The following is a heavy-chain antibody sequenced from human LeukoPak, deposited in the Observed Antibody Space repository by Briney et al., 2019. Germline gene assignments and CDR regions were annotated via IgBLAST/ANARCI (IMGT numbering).Heavy chain of an antibody. CDR3: ASKFSDHGELRFDY. D-gene: IGHD4-17*01. CDR2: IYYTGTT. V-gene: IGHV4-59*01. CDR1: GDSTNTYF. J-gene: IGHJ4*02. Sequence: SETLSLTCTMPGDSTNTYFWSWIRQPPGKGLEWIGYIYYTGTTNYNPSLKSRVTISVDTSKNQFSLRLSSVTAADTAVYYCASKFSDHGELRFDYWGQGTLVTVSS.